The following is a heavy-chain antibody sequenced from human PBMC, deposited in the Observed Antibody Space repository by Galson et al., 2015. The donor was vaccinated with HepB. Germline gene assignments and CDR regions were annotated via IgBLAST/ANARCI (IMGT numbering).Heavy chain of an antibody. CDR3: TTEECSHYGDSDSGFYGMDV. CDR1: GFTFSNAW. V-gene: IGHV3-15*01. D-gene: IGHD4-17*01. J-gene: IGHJ6*02. CDR2: IRSNTDGGTT. Sequence: SLRLSCATSGFTFSNAWMSWVRQAPGKGLEWVGRIRSNTDGGTTDYAATVKGSFTISRDDSKNTLYLQMNSLKTEDTAVYYCTTEECSHYGDSDSGFYGMDVWGQGTTVTVSS.